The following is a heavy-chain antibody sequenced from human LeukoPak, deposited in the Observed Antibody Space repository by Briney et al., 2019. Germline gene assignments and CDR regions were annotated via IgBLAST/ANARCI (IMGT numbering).Heavy chain of an antibody. J-gene: IGHJ5*02. Sequence: PSETLSLTCTVSGGSMTSNSYYWGWIRQPPGKGLEWIGSIYYSGSTYYNPSLKSRVTISVDTSKNQFSLKLSSVTAADTAVYYCAHYYDSSGYYFNWFDPWGQGTLVTVSS. CDR2: IYYSGST. D-gene: IGHD3-22*01. V-gene: IGHV4-39*01. CDR1: GGSMTSNSYY. CDR3: AHYYDSSGYYFNWFDP.